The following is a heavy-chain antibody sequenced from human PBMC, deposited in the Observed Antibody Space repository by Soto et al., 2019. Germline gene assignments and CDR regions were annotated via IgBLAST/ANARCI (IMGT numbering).Heavy chain of an antibody. D-gene: IGHD6-19*01. CDR2: ISGSGGST. J-gene: IGHJ3*02. CDR1: GFTFSSYA. V-gene: IGHV3-23*01. CDR3: AKIGQGSGWYDDAFDI. Sequence: EVQLLESGGGLVQPGGSLRLSCAASGFTFSSYAMSWVRQAPGKGLEWVSAISGSGGSTYYADSVKGRFTISRDNSKNTLYLQMNSLRAEDTAVYYCAKIGQGSGWYDDAFDIWGQGTMVTVSS.